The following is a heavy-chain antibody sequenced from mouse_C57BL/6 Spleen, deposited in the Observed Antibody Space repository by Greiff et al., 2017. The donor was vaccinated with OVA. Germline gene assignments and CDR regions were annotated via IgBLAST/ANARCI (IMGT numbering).Heavy chain of an antibody. Sequence: EVQLQESGPGMVKPSQSLSLTCTVTGYSITSGYDWHWIRHFPGNKLEWMGYISYSGSTNYNPSLKSRISITHDTSKNHFFLKLNSVTTEDTATYYCARGGMITSFDYWGQGTTLTVSS. CDR1: GYSITSGYD. D-gene: IGHD2-4*01. CDR3: ARGGMITSFDY. J-gene: IGHJ2*01. V-gene: IGHV3-1*01. CDR2: ISYSGST.